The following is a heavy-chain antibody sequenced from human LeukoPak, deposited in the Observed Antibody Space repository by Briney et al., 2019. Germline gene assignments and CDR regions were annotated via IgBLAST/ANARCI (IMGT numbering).Heavy chain of an antibody. CDR2: ISAYNGNT. CDR3: ASSTTAWHYYYMDV. CDR1: GYTFTSYG. J-gene: IGHJ6*03. V-gene: IGHV1-18*01. Sequence: ASVKVSCKASGYTFTSYGISWARQAPGQGLEWMGWISAYNGNTNYAQKLQGRVTMTTDTSTSTAYMELRSLRSDDTAVYYCASSTTAWHYYYMDVWGKGTTVTVSS. D-gene: IGHD4-17*01.